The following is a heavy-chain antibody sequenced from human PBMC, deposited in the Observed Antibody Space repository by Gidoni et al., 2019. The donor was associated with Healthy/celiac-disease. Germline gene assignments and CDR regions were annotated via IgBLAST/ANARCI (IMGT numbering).Heavy chain of an antibody. CDR2: IRGSGGST. V-gene: IGHV3-23*01. CDR3: AKEPYGSGSYEDV. CDR1: GFRFSSYA. Sequence: DVQLLESGGGLVQPGGSLRLSCAASGFRFSSYAMSWVRQAPGKGLEVVSAIRGSGGSTYYADSVKGRFTISRDKSKNTLYLQMNSLRAEDTAVYYCAKEPYGSGSYEDVWGQGTTVTVSS. J-gene: IGHJ6*02. D-gene: IGHD3-10*01.